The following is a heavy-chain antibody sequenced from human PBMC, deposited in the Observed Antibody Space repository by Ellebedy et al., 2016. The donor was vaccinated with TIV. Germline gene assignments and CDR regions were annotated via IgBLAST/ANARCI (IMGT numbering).Heavy chain of an antibody. Sequence: ASVKVSCRASGGTFSSYAISWARQAPGQGLEWMGGIIPILGIANYAQKFQGRVTITADKSTSTAYMEQSSLRSEDTAVYYCASASGWFKVHWFDPWGQGTLVTVSS. CDR1: GGTFSSYA. D-gene: IGHD6-19*01. CDR2: IIPILGIA. V-gene: IGHV1-69*10. CDR3: ASASGWFKVHWFDP. J-gene: IGHJ5*02.